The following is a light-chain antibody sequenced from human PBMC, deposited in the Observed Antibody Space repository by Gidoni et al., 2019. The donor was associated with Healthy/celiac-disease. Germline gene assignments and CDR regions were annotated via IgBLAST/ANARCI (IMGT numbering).Light chain of an antibody. J-gene: IGKJ2*01. CDR2: DAS. Sequence: DIQLTPSPSTLSASVGDRVTITCRASQSISSWLAWNQQKPGKAPKLLIYDASSLESGVPSRFSGSGSGTEFTLTISSLQPDDFANYYCQQYNSYSPSYTFGQGTKLEIK. V-gene: IGKV1-5*01. CDR3: QQYNSYSPSYT. CDR1: QSISSW.